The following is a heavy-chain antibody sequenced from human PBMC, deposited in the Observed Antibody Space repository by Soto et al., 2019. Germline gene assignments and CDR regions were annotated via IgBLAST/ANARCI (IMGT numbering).Heavy chain of an antibody. D-gene: IGHD6-13*01. CDR1: GYTFTAYY. CDR2: INPNNGGT. CDR3: ARGAGAAGTPGTVRFAFDI. V-gene: IGHV1-2*02. Sequence: ASVTVSCTASGYTFTAYYIHWVRQAPGQGPEWMGWINPNNGGTNYVQKFQDRVTMTRDTSISTAYMELSRLRPDDTAVYYCARGAGAAGTPGTVRFAFDIWGQGTMVTVSS. J-gene: IGHJ3*02.